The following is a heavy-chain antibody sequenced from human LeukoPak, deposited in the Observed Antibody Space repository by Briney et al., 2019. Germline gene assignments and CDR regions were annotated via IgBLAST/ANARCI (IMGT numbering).Heavy chain of an antibody. CDR1: GFIFSDYA. V-gene: IGHV3-30*01. CDR3: ARRRNPGREAAGLDY. CDR2: ISYDGINK. D-gene: IGHD6-13*01. Sequence: PGRSLRLSCAASGFIFSDYAMHWVRQAPGKGLEGVSVISYDGINKFYADSVRGRFTISRDNFQNTLYLQMDSLRAEDTALYYCARRRNPGREAAGLDYWGQGTLATVSS. J-gene: IGHJ4*02.